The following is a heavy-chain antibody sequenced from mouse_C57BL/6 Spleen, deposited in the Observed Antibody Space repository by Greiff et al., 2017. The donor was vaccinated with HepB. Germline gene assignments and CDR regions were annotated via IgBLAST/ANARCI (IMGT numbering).Heavy chain of an antibody. V-gene: IGHV1-22*01. J-gene: IGHJ4*01. CDR2: INPNNGGT. Sequence: VQLQQSGPELVKPGASVKMSCTASGYTITDYYMHWVKQSLGESLEWMGDINPNNGGTNYNPKFKGKATMTENTSSSTAYMQLSSLTSEDAAVYYCARTETGDMDYWGQGTSVTVSS. CDR3: ARTETGDMDY. CDR1: GYTITDYY.